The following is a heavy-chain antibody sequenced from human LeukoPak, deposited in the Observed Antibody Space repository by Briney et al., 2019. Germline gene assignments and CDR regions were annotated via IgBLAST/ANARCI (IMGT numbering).Heavy chain of an antibody. CDR3: ARHDGAYYGSGSSPFDY. V-gene: IGHV5-51*01. CDR2: IYPGDSDT. CDR1: GYSFTSYW. J-gene: IGHJ4*02. Sequence: GESLKISCKGSGYSFTSYWIGWVRQMPGKGLEWMGIIYPGDSDTRYNPSFQGRVTMSADKSINTAYLQWSTLKASDTAMYYCARHDGAYYGSGSSPFDYWGQGTLVSVSS. D-gene: IGHD3-10*01.